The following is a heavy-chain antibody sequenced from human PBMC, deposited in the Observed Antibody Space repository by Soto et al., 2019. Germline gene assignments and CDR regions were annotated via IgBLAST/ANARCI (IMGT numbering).Heavy chain of an antibody. D-gene: IGHD3-22*01. V-gene: IGHV4-30-4*01. CDR2: IYYSGST. CDR3: AREYYYDSSGYYYTVFDY. CDR1: GGSISSGDYY. J-gene: IGHJ4*02. Sequence: SETLSLTCTVSGGSISSGDYYWSWIRQPPGKGLEWIGYIYYSGSTYYNPSLKSRVTISVDTSKNQFSLKLSSVTAADTAVYYCAREYYYDSSGYYYTVFDYWGQGTLVTVSS.